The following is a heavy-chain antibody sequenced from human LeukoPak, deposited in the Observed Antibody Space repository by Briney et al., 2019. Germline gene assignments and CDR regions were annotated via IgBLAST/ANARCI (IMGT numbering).Heavy chain of an antibody. CDR1: GGSLSDYY. J-gene: IGHJ4*02. D-gene: IGHD6-13*01. Sequence: SETLSLTCAVYGGSLSDYYWSWIRQPPGKGLEWIGEINHSGSTKYNPSLQSRVTISINTSKNQVSLKLSSVTAADTAVYYCARAISLRSWYEWGQGTLVTVSS. V-gene: IGHV4-34*01. CDR2: INHSGST. CDR3: ARAISLRSWYE.